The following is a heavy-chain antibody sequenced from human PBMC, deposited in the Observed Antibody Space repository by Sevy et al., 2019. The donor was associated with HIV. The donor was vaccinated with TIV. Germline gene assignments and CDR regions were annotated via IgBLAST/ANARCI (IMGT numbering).Heavy chain of an antibody. CDR3: AQDPRGVVANGPFDY. CDR2: ISYYGSNK. J-gene: IGHJ4*02. CDR1: GFTFSSYG. D-gene: IGHD2-21*01. V-gene: IGHV3-30*18. Sequence: GGSLRLSCAASGFTFSSYGMHWVRQAPGKGLEWVAVISYYGSNKYYADSVKGRLTISRDNSKNTRYLQMNSLRAEDTAVYYCAQDPRGVVANGPFDYWGQGTLVTVSS.